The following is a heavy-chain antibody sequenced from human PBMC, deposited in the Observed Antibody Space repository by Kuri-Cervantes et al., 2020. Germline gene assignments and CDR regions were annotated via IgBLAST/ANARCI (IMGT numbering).Heavy chain of an antibody. V-gene: IGHV1-18*01. J-gene: IGHJ3*02. CDR1: GYTFANYG. CDR2: ISAYNGNT. Sequence: ASVKVSCKASGYTFANYGLSWVRQAPGQGPEWMGWISAYNGNTDFLQKFQGRVTITTDESTSTAYMELSSLRSEDTAVYYCARGGPAGSGWLNAFDIWGQRTMVTVSS. D-gene: IGHD6-19*01. CDR3: ARGGPAGSGWLNAFDI.